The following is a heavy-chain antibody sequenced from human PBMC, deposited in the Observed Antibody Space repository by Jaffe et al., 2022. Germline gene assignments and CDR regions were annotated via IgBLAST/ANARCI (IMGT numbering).Heavy chain of an antibody. V-gene: IGHV3-21*01. D-gene: IGHD4-17*01. CDR3: ARDVRGDYGAYAVY. CDR2: ITSTSSYI. Sequence: EVQLVESGGGLVKPGGSLRLSCAASGFTFSSYGMNWVRQAPGKGLEWVSSITSTSSYIYYADSVKGRFTISRDNAKNSLYLQMNSLRAEDTAVYYCARDVRGDYGAYAVYWGQGTLVTVSS. CDR1: GFTFSSYG. J-gene: IGHJ4*02.